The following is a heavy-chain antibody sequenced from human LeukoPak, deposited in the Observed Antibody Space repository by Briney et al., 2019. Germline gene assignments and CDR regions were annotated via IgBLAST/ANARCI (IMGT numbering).Heavy chain of an antibody. J-gene: IGHJ6*03. V-gene: IGHV3-48*01. CDR2: ISGSTSVI. CDR3: ARGLYYMDA. CDR1: GFTFSTHT. Sequence: PGGSLRLSCAASGFTFSTHTVAWVRQAPGKGLECLSYISGSTSVIYYADSVKGRFTISRDNAKNSLYLQMNSLKAEDTAVYYCARGLYYMDAWGKGTTVTVSS.